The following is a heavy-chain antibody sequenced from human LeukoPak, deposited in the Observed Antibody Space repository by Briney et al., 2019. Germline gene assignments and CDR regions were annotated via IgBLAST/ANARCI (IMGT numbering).Heavy chain of an antibody. D-gene: IGHD5-18*01. Sequence: ASVKVSCKASGYTFTGYYMHWVRLAPGQGLEWMGLINPNSGGTNYAQNFQGRVTMTRDTSISTTYMELSRLRSDDTAVYYCAREGDTAMVSDAFDIWGQGTMVTVSS. CDR3: AREGDTAMVSDAFDI. V-gene: IGHV1-2*02. CDR2: INPNSGGT. J-gene: IGHJ3*02. CDR1: GYTFTGYY.